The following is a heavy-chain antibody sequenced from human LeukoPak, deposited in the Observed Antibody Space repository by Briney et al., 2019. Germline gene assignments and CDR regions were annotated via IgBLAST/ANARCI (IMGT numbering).Heavy chain of an antibody. J-gene: IGHJ4*02. CDR2: ISYDGSNK. D-gene: IGHD4-17*01. CDR3: ASDRTTVTTRYYFDS. V-gene: IGHV3-30*04. CDR1: GFTFSSYA. Sequence: GGSLRLSCAASGFTFSSYAMHWVGQAPGKGREWGSVISYDGSNKYYADSVKGRFTTYSDNSKNALFLQMNSLRAEDTAVYYCASDRTTVTTRYYFDSWGQGALVTVSS.